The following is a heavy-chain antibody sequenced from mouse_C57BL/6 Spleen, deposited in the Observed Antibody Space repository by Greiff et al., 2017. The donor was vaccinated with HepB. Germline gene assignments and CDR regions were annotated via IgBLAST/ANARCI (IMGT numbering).Heavy chain of an antibody. J-gene: IGHJ4*01. D-gene: IGHD1-1*01. CDR3: ASRYYGSSYAMDY. CDR2: INPGSGGT. V-gene: IGHV1-54*01. CDR1: GYAFTNYL. Sequence: QVQLQQSGAELVRPGTSVKVSCKASGYAFTNYLIEWVKQRPGQGLEWIGVINPGSGGTNYNEKFKGKATLTADKSSSTAYMQLSSLPSEDSAVYFCASRYYGSSYAMDYWGQGTSVTVSS.